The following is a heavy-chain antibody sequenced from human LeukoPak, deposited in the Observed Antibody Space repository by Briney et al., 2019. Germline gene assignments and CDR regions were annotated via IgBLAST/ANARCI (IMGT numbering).Heavy chain of an antibody. D-gene: IGHD4-17*01. CDR3: ARDGYGDYVRYYYGMDV. V-gene: IGHV1-2*02. CDR1: GYTFTGYY. J-gene: IGHJ6*02. Sequence: ASVKVSCKASGYTFTGYYMHWVRQAPGQGLEWMGWINPNSGGTNYAQKFQGRVTMTRDTSISTAYMELSRPRSDDTAVYYCARDGYGDYVRYYYGMDVWGRGTTVTVSS. CDR2: INPNSGGT.